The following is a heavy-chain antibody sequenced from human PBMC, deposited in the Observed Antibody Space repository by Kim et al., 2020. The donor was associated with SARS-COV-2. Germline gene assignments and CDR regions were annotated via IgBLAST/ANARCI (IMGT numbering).Heavy chain of an antibody. CDR3: TSRGGYGDYGYFDY. CDR2: IKSKSDGGTI. J-gene: IGHJ4*03. D-gene: IGHD4-17*01. CDR1: GFTFSNAW. V-gene: IGHV3-15*01. Sequence: GGSLRLSCAASGFTFSNAWMYWVRQAPGKGLEWIGRIKSKSDGGTIECAAPVKGRFTISRDDTKNTVYLQMNRLKTEDTAVYYCTSRGGYGDYGYFDYGSQGTLVTVSS.